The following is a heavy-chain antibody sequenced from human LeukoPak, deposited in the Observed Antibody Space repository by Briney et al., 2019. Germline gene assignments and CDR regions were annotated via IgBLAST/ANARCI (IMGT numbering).Heavy chain of an antibody. Sequence: GASVKVSCKAFGYTFTSNYMHWVRQAPGQGPEWMGVISPSGGSTTYAHKFQGRLTMTRDTSTSTVYMELSSLRSEDTAVYYCARGGSCNSASGGDCSHLLIAWGQGTLVTVSS. CDR3: ARGGSCNSASGGDCSHLLIA. CDR1: GYTFTSNY. CDR2: ISPSGGST. V-gene: IGHV1-46*01. J-gene: IGHJ5*02. D-gene: IGHD2-21*02.